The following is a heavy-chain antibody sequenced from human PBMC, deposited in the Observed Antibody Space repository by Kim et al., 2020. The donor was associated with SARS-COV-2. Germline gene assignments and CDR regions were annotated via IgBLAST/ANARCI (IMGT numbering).Heavy chain of an antibody. CDR2: T. J-gene: IGHJ4*02. CDR3: VRESRVACDY. Sequence: TSYAYSLTGRFTISRDNAKNTLYLQMNSLRAEDTAVYFCVRESRVACDYWGQGTLVTVSS. V-gene: IGHV3-74*01. D-gene: IGHD3-3*02.